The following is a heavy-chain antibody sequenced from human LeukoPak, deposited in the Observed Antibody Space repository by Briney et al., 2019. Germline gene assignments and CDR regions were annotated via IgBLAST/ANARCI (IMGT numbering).Heavy chain of an antibody. CDR3: ARDRDYYDSSGKSYFYYYYGMDV. CDR2: ISYDGSNK. CDR1: GFTFSSYA. J-gene: IGHJ6*02. D-gene: IGHD3-22*01. V-gene: IGHV3-30-3*01. Sequence: GGSLRLSCAASGFTFSSYAMHWVRQAPGKGLEWVAVISYDGSNKYYADSVKGRFTISRDNSKNTLYLQMNSLRAEDTAVYYCARDRDYYDSSGKSYFYYYYGMDVWGQGTTVTVSS.